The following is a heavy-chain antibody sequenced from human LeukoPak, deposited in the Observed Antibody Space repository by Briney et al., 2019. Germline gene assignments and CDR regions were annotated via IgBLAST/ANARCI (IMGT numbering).Heavy chain of an antibody. CDR3: ARPRAYDTRDFDY. V-gene: IGHV3-48*02. Sequence: PGGSLCRSCEASGSTFSSYSMNWVRQAPGKGLEWVSSISSSSGTIYYADSVKGRFTISRDNAKNSLYLQMNSLRDEDTAVYYCARPRAYDTRDFDYWGQGTLVTVSS. CDR1: GSTFSSYS. CDR2: ISSSSGTI. J-gene: IGHJ4*02. D-gene: IGHD3-22*01.